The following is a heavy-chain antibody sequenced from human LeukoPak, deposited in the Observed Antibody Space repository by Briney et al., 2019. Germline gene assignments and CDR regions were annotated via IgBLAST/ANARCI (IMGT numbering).Heavy chain of an antibody. CDR3: ARFTLVSGVDF. CDR2: IFYSGRT. Sequence: SETLSLTCAVYGGSFSNDYWSWIRQPPGKGRECIGYIFYSGRTIYNPSLKSRVTISLDTSKTQFSLKLSSVTAADTAVYYCARFTLVSGVDFWGQGTLVTVSS. CDR1: GGSFSNDY. J-gene: IGHJ4*02. V-gene: IGHV4-59*01. D-gene: IGHD5/OR15-5a*01.